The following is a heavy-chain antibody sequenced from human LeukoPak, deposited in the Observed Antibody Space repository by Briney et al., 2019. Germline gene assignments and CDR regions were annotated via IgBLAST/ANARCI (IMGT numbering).Heavy chain of an antibody. J-gene: IGHJ6*02. CDR2: IWNDGSNK. D-gene: IGHD1-14*01. CDR1: GFTFCSYG. V-gene: IGHV3-33*01. Sequence: GGSLRLSCAASGFTFCSYGMHWVRQAPGKGLEWVAVIWNDGSNKYYAASVKGRFTISSDNSKNTLYLQMNSLRAEDTAVEYCAIDNPSSGMDVWGQGTTVTVSS. CDR3: AIDNPSSGMDV.